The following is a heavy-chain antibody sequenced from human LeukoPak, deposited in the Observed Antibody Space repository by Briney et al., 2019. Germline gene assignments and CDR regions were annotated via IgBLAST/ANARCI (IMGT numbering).Heavy chain of an antibody. CDR2: ISSSSSTI. CDR1: GFTFSSYS. D-gene: IGHD3-22*01. CDR3: AKDEGPYRYYDSSGYPY. J-gene: IGHJ4*02. V-gene: IGHV3-48*01. Sequence: PGGSLRLSCAASGFTFSSYSMNWVRQAPGKGLEWVSYISSSSSTIYYADSVKGRFTISRDNSKNTLYLQMNSLRAEDTAVYYCAKDEGPYRYYDSSGYPYWGQGTLVTVSS.